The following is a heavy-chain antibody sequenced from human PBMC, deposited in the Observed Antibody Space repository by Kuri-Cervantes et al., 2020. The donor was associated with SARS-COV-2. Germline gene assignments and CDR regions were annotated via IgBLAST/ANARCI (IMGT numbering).Heavy chain of an antibody. CDR1: GGSISSSNW. J-gene: IGHJ4*02. CDR2: IYHSGST. CDR3: ARTYSNSSLFYDY. Sequence: GSLRLSCAVSGGSISSSNWWSWVRQPPGKGLEWIGEIYHSGSTNYNPSLKSRVTISVDKSKNQFSLKLSSVTAADTAVYYCARTYSNSSLFYDYWGQGTLVTVSS. V-gene: IGHV4-4*02. D-gene: IGHD6-6*01.